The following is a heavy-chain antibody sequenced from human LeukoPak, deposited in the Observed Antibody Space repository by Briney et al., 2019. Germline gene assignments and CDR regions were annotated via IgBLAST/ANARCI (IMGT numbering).Heavy chain of an antibody. D-gene: IGHD2-15*01. V-gene: IGHV4-30-2*01. CDR1: GASISSGGNS. J-gene: IGHJ4*02. CDR2: IYHSGGT. Sequence: SETLSLTCAVSGASISSGGNSWSWIRQPPGKGLEWIGYIYHSGGTYYNPSLKSRVTISIDKSRNQFSLNLSSVTAADTAVYYCARDRGGRTYYFDYWGQGTLVTVSS. CDR3: ARDRGGRTYYFDY.